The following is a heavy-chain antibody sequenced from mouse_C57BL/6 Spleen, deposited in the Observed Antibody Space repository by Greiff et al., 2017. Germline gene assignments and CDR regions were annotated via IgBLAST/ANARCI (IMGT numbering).Heavy chain of an antibody. D-gene: IGHD2-5*01. CDR1: GFNIKDYY. CDR3: AGYSNWGNFDY. V-gene: IGHV14-2*01. Sequence: VQLKASGAELVKPGASVKLSCTASGFNIKDYYMHWVKQRTEQGLEWIGRIDPEGGETKYAPKFQGKATITADTASNTASLQISSLTSEDTAVYYCAGYSNWGNFDYWGQGPTLPVFS. J-gene: IGHJ2*01. CDR2: IDPEGGET.